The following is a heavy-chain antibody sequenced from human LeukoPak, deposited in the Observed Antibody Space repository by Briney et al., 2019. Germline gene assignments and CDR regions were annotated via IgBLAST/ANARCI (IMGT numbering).Heavy chain of an antibody. CDR3: AKEGRIVVVGYMEV. V-gene: IGHV3-30*02. CDR2: IRYDGSSK. CDR1: GFTFSNYG. D-gene: IGHD2-2*01. Sequence: RGSRRLSCAAAGFTFSNYGIDWVRQVPSKWLEWVAFIRYDGSSKYYADSVKGRLTVARDNSKNTPYVQMNSLRVEDTAVYYCAKEGRIVVVGYMEVWGKGTTVTVAS. J-gene: IGHJ6*03.